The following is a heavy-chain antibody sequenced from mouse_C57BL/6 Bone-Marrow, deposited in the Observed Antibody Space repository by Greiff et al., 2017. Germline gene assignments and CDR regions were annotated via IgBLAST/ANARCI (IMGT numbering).Heavy chain of an antibody. J-gene: IGHJ4*01. CDR3: ARWGYDYDASYAMDY. V-gene: IGHV1-76*01. Sequence: QVQLQQSGAELVRPGASVKLSCKASGYTFTDYYINWVKQRPGQGLEWIARIYPGSGNTYYNEKFKGKATLTAEKSSSTAYMQLSSLTSEDSAVYFCARWGYDYDASYAMDYWGQGTSVTVSS. CDR1: GYTFTDYY. D-gene: IGHD2-4*01. CDR2: IYPGSGNT.